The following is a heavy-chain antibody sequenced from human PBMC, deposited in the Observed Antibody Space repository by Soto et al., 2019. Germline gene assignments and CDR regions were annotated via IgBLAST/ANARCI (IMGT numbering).Heavy chain of an antibody. D-gene: IGHD4-4*01. Sequence: EVQLLESGGGLVQPGGSLRLSCAASGFTFSSYAMSWVRQAPGKGLELVSVISGSGGSTYYADSVKGRFTISRDNSKNPLYLQMNSLRAEDTAVYYCAKEHYNRYYYYGMDVWGQGTAVTVSS. V-gene: IGHV3-23*01. J-gene: IGHJ6*02. CDR2: ISGSGGST. CDR3: AKEHYNRYYYYGMDV. CDR1: GFTFSSYA.